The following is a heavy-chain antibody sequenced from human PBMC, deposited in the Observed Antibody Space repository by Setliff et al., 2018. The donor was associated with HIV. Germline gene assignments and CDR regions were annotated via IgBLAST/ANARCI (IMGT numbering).Heavy chain of an antibody. D-gene: IGHD3-22*01. Sequence: SETLSLTCAVYGGSFSGYYWSWIRQPPGKGLEWIGEINHSGSTHYNPSLRSRVTISPQTSKNQFSLELTSVTAADTAVYYCARQGAGYYYDSSEYYTGNGFDFWGQGTLVTVSS. V-gene: IGHV4-34*01. CDR2: INHSGST. CDR3: ARQGAGYYYDSSEYYTGNGFDF. J-gene: IGHJ3*01. CDR1: GGSFSGYY.